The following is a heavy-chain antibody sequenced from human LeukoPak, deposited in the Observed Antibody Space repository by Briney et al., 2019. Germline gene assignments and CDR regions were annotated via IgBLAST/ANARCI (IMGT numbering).Heavy chain of an antibody. V-gene: IGHV1-8*01. J-gene: IGHJ3*02. CDR3: ARDLIPTTVYAFDI. CDR2: MNPNSGNT. D-gene: IGHD4-17*01. CDR1: GYTFTSYD. Sequence: GASVKVSCKASGYTFTSYDINWVRQATGQGLEWMGWMNPNSGNTGYAQKFQGRVTMTRNTSISTAYMELSGLRSEDTAVYYCARDLIPTTVYAFDIWGQGTMVTVSS.